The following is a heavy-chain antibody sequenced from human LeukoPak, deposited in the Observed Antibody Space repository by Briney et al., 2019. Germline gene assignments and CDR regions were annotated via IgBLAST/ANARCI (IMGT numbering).Heavy chain of an antibody. D-gene: IGHD3-3*01. CDR1: GGSISSSSYY. J-gene: IGHJ5*02. CDR2: IYYSGST. CDR3: ARLDTYYDFWSGPNRSKYNWFDP. Sequence: SETLSLTCTVSGGSISSSSYYWGWLRQPPGTGLEWIGSIYYSGSTYYNPSLKTRVTISVDTSKNQFSLKLSSVTAADTAVYYCARLDTYYDFWSGPNRSKYNWFDPWGQGTLVTVSS. V-gene: IGHV4-39*01.